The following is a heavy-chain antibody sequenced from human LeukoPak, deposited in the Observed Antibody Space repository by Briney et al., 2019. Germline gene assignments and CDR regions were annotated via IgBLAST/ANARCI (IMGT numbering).Heavy chain of an antibody. Sequence: SETLSLTCTVSGGSISSYYWSWIRQPPGKGLEWIGYIYYSGSTNYNPSLKSRVTISVDTSKNQLSLKLSSVTAADTAVYYCARGVYDFWSGYPSYYGMDVWGQGTTVTVSS. V-gene: IGHV4-59*01. D-gene: IGHD3-3*01. CDR1: GGSISSYY. CDR3: ARGVYDFWSGYPSYYGMDV. CDR2: IYYSGST. J-gene: IGHJ6*02.